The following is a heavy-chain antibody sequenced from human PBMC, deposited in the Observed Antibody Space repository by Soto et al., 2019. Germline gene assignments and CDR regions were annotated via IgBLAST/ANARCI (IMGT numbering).Heavy chain of an antibody. CDR1: GYSFTSYW. J-gene: IGHJ3*02. CDR3: KSSGYDGRAIDI. D-gene: IGHD3-22*01. V-gene: IGHV5-51*01. CDR2: IYPGDSDT. Sequence: GESLKISWKGSGYSFTSYWIGWVRQMPGKGLEWMGIIYPGDSDTRYSPSFQGQVTISADKSISTASPQCSSLKAPDTALYYRKSSGYDGRAIDIWGQGTTVTVSS.